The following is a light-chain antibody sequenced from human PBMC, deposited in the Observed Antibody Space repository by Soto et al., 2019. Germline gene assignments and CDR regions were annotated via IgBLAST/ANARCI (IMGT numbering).Light chain of an antibody. CDR3: QQYENYWT. J-gene: IGKJ1*01. CDR1: QSVSSW. Sequence: DIQMTQSPSSLSASVGDRVTITCRASQSVSSWLAWYQHKPGKAPKLLIYDASKSDSGVPARFSGRGSGTEFSLTISNVQPDDCATYYCQQYENYWTFGQGTKVDIK. CDR2: DAS. V-gene: IGKV1-5*01.